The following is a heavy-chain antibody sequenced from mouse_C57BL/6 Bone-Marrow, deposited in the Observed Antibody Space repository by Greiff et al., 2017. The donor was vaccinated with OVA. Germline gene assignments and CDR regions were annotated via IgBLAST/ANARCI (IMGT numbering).Heavy chain of an antibody. CDR1: GYSFTGYY. CDR3: ASLRHYAMDY. Sequence: VQLQQSGPELVKPGASVKISCKASGYSFTGYYMNWVKQSPEKSLEWIGEINPSTGGTTYNQKFKAKATLTVDKSSSTAYMQLKSLTSEDSAVYYCASLRHYAMDYWGQGTSVTVSS. D-gene: IGHD1-1*01. J-gene: IGHJ4*01. CDR2: INPSTGGT. V-gene: IGHV1-42*01.